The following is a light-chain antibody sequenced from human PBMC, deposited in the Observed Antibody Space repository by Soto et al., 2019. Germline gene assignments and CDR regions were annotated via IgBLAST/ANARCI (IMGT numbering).Light chain of an antibody. CDR1: SSDVGAYNY. J-gene: IGLJ1*01. V-gene: IGLV2-14*01. CDR2: EVN. Sequence: QSALTQPASVSGSPGQSITISCTGTSSDVGAYNYVSWYQQHPGKVPKLMIYEVNNRPSGVSNRFSGSKSGNTASLTISGLQAEDEADYYCSPYTTSTTYVFGTGTKVTVL. CDR3: SPYTTSTTYV.